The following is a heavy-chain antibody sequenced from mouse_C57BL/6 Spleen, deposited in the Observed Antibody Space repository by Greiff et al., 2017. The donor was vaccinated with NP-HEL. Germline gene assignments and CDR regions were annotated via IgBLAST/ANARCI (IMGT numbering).Heavy chain of an antibody. D-gene: IGHD2-1*01. Sequence: EVQLQQSGPGLVKPSQSLSLTCSVTGYSITSGYYWNWIRQFPGNKLEWMGYISYDGSNNYNPSLKNRISITRDTSKNQFFLTLNSVTTEDTATYYCARDNYGNSFAYWGQGTLVTVSA. CDR1: GYSITSGYY. V-gene: IGHV3-6*01. CDR3: ARDNYGNSFAY. J-gene: IGHJ3*01. CDR2: ISYDGSN.